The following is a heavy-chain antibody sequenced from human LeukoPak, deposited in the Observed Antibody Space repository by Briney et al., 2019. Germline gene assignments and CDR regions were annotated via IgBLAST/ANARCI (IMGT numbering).Heavy chain of an antibody. V-gene: IGHV3-7*03. CDR3: AREFYQYDSGIYYNPFDY. D-gene: IGHD3-10*01. J-gene: IGHJ4*02. CDR2: IKQDGSEK. CDR1: GFTFSSYW. Sequence: GGSLRLSCAASGFTFSSYWMSWVRQAPGKGLEWVANIKQDGSEKYYVDSVKGRFTISRDNAKNSLCLQMNSLRAEDTALYYCAREFYQYDSGIYYNPFDYWGQGMLVAVSS.